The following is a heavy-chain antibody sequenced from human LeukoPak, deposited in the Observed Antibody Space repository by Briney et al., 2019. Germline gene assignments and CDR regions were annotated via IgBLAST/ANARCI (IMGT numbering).Heavy chain of an antibody. CDR3: AKFRPDDITVAATGYFDS. Sequence: GGSLRLSCAASGFTFSSDAMSWVRQAPGKALNWVSTISGSGSATYYTDSAKGRFTISRDNSKNTLYLQMNSLRAEDTAVYYCAKFRPDDITVAATGYFDSWGQGTLVTVSS. CDR2: ISGSGSAT. V-gene: IGHV3-23*01. CDR1: GFTFSSDA. J-gene: IGHJ4*02. D-gene: IGHD6-19*01.